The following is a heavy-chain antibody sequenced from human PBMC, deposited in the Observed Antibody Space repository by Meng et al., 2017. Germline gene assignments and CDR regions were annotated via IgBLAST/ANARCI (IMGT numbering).Heavy chain of an antibody. CDR2: ISGSDGST. D-gene: IGHD5-18*01. V-gene: IGHV3-23*01. J-gene: IGHJ3*02. CDR1: GFTFSSYA. Sequence: GGSLRLSCAASGFTFSSYAMTWVRQAPGKGLEWVSIISGSDGSTYYADSVKGRFTISRDNAKNSLYLQMNSLRAEDTAVYYCASRSVDTAMVLLESHDAFDIWGQGTMVTVSS. CDR3: ASRSVDTAMVLLESHDAFDI.